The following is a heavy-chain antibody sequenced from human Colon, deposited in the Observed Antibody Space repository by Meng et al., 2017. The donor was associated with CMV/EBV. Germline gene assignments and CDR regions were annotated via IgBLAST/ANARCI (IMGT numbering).Heavy chain of an antibody. D-gene: IGHD1-1*01. Sequence: KVSCKASGYTFTTYGISWVRQTPGQGLEWMGFISPYSGDTYYAQKVQDRLVMTTDTSTNTAYMELRSLRSDDTAIYYCARVTGNTRLVYWGQGTLVT. CDR2: ISPYSGDT. V-gene: IGHV1-18*01. CDR1: GYTFTTYG. J-gene: IGHJ4*02. CDR3: ARVTGNTRLVY.